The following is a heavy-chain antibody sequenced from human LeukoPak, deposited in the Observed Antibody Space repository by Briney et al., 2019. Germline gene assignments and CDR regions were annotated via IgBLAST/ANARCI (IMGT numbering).Heavy chain of an antibody. CDR1: GYTFTGYY. D-gene: IGHD2-15*01. Sequence: ASVKVSCKASGYTFTGYYMHWVRQAPGQGLEGMGWINPNSGGTNYAQKFQGRVTMTRDTSISTAYMELSRLRSDDTAVYYCARSESSCYYYMDVWGKGTTVTVSS. V-gene: IGHV1-2*02. CDR3: ARSESSCYYYMDV. J-gene: IGHJ6*03. CDR2: INPNSGGT.